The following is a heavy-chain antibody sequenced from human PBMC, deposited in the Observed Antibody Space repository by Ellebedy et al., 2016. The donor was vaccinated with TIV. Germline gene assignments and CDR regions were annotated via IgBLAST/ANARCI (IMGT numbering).Heavy chain of an antibody. J-gene: IGHJ4*02. CDR1: GHAFISYG. CDR3: ATNCYDSVSPAH. Sequence: AASVKVSCKASGHAFISYGFTWVRQAPGQGLEWMGWIRASNGNTHYSKKFQDRVTMTTDTSTRTAYMEIKSLRSDDTALYYCATNCYDSVSPAHWGQGTLVTVSS. CDR2: IRASNGNT. D-gene: IGHD3-10*01. V-gene: IGHV1-18*04.